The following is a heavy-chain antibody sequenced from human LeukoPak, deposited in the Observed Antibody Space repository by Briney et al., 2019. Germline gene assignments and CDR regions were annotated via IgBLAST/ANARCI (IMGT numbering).Heavy chain of an antibody. V-gene: IGHV1-46*01. Sequence: ASVKVSCKASGYIFTSYYIHWVRQAPGQGPEWMGILNPNGGSTTYAQKFQGRVSMTSDMSTSTIYVELSSLTSEDTALYYCARESGFCSDGACNPDHWGQGTLVTVSS. CDR1: GYIFTSYY. CDR3: ARESGFCSDGACNPDH. CDR2: LNPNGGST. J-gene: IGHJ4*02. D-gene: IGHD2-15*01.